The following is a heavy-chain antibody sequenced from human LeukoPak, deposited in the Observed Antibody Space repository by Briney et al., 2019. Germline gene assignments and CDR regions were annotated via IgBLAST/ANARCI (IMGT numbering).Heavy chain of an antibody. Sequence: GESLNISCKGLGYTFSIYWVAWVRQMPGKGLEWMGIMYPDESDTRYSPSFQGQVTISVDKSISTAYLHWSSLTASDSAIYYCARLDRNAYSPVDYWGQGTRVTVSS. J-gene: IGHJ4*02. V-gene: IGHV5-51*01. CDR3: ARLDRNAYSPVDY. CDR1: GYTFSIYW. D-gene: IGHD5-24*01. CDR2: MYPDESDT.